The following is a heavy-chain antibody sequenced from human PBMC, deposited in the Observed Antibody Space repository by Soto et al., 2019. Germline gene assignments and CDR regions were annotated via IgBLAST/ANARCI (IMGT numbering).Heavy chain of an antibody. D-gene: IGHD2-15*01. V-gene: IGHV3-23*01. CDR1: GFTFSSYA. J-gene: IGHJ5*02. CDR2: ISGSGGST. Sequence: PGGSLRLSCAASGFTFSSYAMSWVRQAPGKGLEWVSAISGSGGSTYYADSVKGRFTISRDNSKNTLYLQMNSLRAKDTAVYYCVSLEGYCSGGSCPLFDPWGQGTLVTVSS. CDR3: VSLEGYCSGGSCPLFDP.